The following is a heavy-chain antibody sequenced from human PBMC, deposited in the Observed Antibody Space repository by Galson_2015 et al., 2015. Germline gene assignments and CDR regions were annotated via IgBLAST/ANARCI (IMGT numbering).Heavy chain of an antibody. D-gene: IGHD4-17*01. V-gene: IGHV3-11*01. J-gene: IGHJ6*02. CDR3: ARSETTVTNAYGMDV. CDR2: ITGSGITI. CDR1: GFTFSDYY. Sequence: SLRLSCAASGFTFSDYYMSWIRQAPGKGLEWVSYITGSGITIYYADSVKGRFTISRDNAKNSLYLQMLSLRAEDAAVYYCARSETTVTNAYGMDVWGQGTTVTVSS.